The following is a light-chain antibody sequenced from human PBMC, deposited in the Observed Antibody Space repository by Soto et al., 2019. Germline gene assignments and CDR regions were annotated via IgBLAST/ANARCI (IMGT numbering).Light chain of an antibody. CDR2: GAS. CDR3: QQYGSSPQWT. Sequence: EIVLTQSPGTLSLSPGERATLSCRASQRVSSSYLAWYQQKPGQAPRLLIYGASSRATGIPDRFSGSGSGTDFTLTISRLEPEDFAVYYCQQYGSSPQWTCGQGTKVDI. CDR1: QRVSSSY. V-gene: IGKV3-20*01. J-gene: IGKJ1*01.